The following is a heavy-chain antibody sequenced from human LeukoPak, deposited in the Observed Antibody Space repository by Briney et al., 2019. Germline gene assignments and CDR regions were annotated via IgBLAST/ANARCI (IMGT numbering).Heavy chain of an antibody. CDR2: VNHSGST. V-gene: IGHV4-34*01. J-gene: IGHJ6*03. Sequence: PSETLSLTCAVYGGSFSDYHWSWIRQPPGKGLEWIGEVNHSGSTKYNPSLKSRVTISVDTSKNQFSLKLSSVTAADTAVYYCARHVEGSTSYYDFWSGYPRPMDVWGKGTTVTVSS. CDR1: GGSFSDYH. D-gene: IGHD3-3*01. CDR3: ARHVEGSTSYYDFWSGYPRPMDV.